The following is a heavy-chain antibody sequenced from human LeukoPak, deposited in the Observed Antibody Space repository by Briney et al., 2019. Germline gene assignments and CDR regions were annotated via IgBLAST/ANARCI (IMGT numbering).Heavy chain of an antibody. CDR1: GGSISSYY. CDR3: ARDLLRGYGSGTYSFFDY. J-gene: IGHJ4*02. Sequence: SETLSLTCTVSGGSISSYYWSWIRQPPGKGLEWIGYIYYSGSTNYNPSLKSRVTISVDTSKNQFSLKLSSVTAADTAVYYRARDLLRGYGSGTYSFFDYWGQGTLITVSS. D-gene: IGHD3-10*01. CDR2: IYYSGST. V-gene: IGHV4-59*12.